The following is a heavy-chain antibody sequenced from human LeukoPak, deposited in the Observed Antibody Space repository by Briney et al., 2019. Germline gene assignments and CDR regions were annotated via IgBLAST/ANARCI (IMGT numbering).Heavy chain of an antibody. CDR1: GGSISSYY. J-gene: IGHJ6*02. CDR3: AREKGPYGMDV. CDR2: IYYSGST. Sequence: TSKTLSLTCTVSGGSISSYYWSWIRQPPGKGLEWIGYIYYSGSTNYNPSLKSRVTISVDTSKNQFSLKLSSVTAADTAVYYCAREKGPYGMDVWGQGTTVTVSS. V-gene: IGHV4-59*01.